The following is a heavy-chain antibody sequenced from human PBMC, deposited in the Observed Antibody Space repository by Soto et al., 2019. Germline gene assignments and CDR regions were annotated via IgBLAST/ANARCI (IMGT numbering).Heavy chain of an antibody. D-gene: IGHD2-21*01. CDR3: ARDRPGPYIPFFDQ. CDR2: VYRRGDT. V-gene: IGHV4-4*02. CDR1: GASVTNDNW. Sequence: QVQLQESGPGLVMPSGTLSLTCTVSGASVTNDNWWSWVRQSPEKGLEWIGEVYRRGDTNYNPSLRSRVTISLDVPKNQVSLTMTSLTAADTAAYYCARDRPGPYIPFFDQWGQGVLVTVSS. J-gene: IGHJ4*02.